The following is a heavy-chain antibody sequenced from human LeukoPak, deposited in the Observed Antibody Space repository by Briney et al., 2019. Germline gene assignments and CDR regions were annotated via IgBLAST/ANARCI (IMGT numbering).Heavy chain of an antibody. CDR3: ARITSYAYFDY. Sequence: GGSLRLSCAASGFTFSNYWMHWVRQAPGKGLMWVSRIDTESTTTCADSVKGRFTISRDNAKNTLYLQMNSLRVEDTAVYYCARITSYAYFDYWAREPWSPSPQ. CDR2: IDTESTT. J-gene: IGHJ4*02. D-gene: IGHD5-18*01. CDR1: GFTFSNYW. V-gene: IGHV3-74*01.